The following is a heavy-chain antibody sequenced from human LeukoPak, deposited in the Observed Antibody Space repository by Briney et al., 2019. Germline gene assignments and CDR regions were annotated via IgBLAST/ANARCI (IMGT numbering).Heavy chain of an antibody. V-gene: IGHV1-69*05. CDR1: GGTFSSYA. Sequence: SVKVSCKASGGTFSSYAISWVRQAPGQGLEWMGGIIPIFGTANYAQKFQGRVTITRDTSASTAYMELSSLRSEDTAVYYCARDWDIVATMGDYWGQGTLVTVSS. CDR2: IIPIFGTA. J-gene: IGHJ4*02. D-gene: IGHD5-12*01. CDR3: ARDWDIVATMGDY.